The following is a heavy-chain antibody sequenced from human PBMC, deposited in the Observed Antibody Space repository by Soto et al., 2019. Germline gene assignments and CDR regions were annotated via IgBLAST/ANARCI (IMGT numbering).Heavy chain of an antibody. CDR1: GGTFSSYA. V-gene: IGHV1-69*10. Sequence: ASVKVSCKASGGTFSSYAISWVRQAPGQGLEWMGGIIPILGIANYAQKFQGRVTITADKSTSTAYMELSSLRSEDTAVYYCARRTGSYYYYGMDVWGQGTTVTVSS. J-gene: IGHJ6*02. CDR2: IIPILGIA. CDR3: ARRTGSYYYYGMDV. D-gene: IGHD7-27*01.